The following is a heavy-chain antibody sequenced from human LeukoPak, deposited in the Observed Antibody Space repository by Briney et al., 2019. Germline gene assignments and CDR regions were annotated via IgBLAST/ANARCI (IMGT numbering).Heavy chain of an antibody. D-gene: IGHD3-22*01. CDR1: GGSISSYY. Sequence: SETLSLTCTVSGGSISSYYWSWIRQPPGKGLEWIGYIYYSGSTNYNPSLKSRVTISVDTSKNQFSLKLSSVTAADTAVYYCAREGNYYDSSGHDAFDIWGQGTMVTVSS. V-gene: IGHV4-59*12. J-gene: IGHJ3*02. CDR2: IYYSGST. CDR3: AREGNYYDSSGHDAFDI.